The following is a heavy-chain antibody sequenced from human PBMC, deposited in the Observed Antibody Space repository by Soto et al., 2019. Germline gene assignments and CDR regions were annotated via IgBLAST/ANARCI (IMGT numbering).Heavy chain of an antibody. CDR2: ISSNGAST. CDR3: VKAPETIAADVYFDY. Sequence: GGSLRLSCSASGFTFSSYAMHWVRQAPGKGLEYVSAISSNGASTYYADSVKGRFTISRDNSNNTLYLQMSSLSAEDTSGHYCVKAPETIAADVYFDYWGQRTLVTVSS. V-gene: IGHV3-64D*06. D-gene: IGHD6-13*01. J-gene: IGHJ4*02. CDR1: GFTFSSYA.